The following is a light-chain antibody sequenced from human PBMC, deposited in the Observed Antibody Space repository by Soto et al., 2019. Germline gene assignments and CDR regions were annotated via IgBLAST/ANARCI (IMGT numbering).Light chain of an antibody. V-gene: IGKV3-20*01. Sequence: EIVLTQSPGTLSLTPGERATLSCRASQSVSGTYLAWYQHRSGQAPRLLIYGASNRATGIPDRFSGYGSGTDFTLTVSRLEPADSAVYYCQQFVMSPPGYTFGQGTKLEIK. CDR1: QSVSGTY. J-gene: IGKJ2*01. CDR2: GAS. CDR3: QQFVMSPPGYT.